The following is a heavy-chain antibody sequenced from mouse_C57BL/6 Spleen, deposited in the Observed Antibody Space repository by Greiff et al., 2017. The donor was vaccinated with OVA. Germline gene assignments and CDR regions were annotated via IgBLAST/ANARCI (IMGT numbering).Heavy chain of an antibody. CDR2: ISSGSSTI. CDR1: GFTFSDYG. CDR3: ARELLLRFAMDY. Sequence: EVKLVESGGGLVKPGGSLKLSCAASGFTFSDYGMHWVRQAPEKGLEWVAYISSGSSTIYYADTVKGRFTISRDNAKNTLFLQMTSLRSEDTAMYYCARELLLRFAMDYWGQGTSVTVSS. V-gene: IGHV5-17*01. J-gene: IGHJ4*01. D-gene: IGHD1-1*01.